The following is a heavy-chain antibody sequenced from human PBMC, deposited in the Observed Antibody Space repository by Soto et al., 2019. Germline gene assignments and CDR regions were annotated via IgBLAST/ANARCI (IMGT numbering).Heavy chain of an antibody. CDR3: ASHRGYSYGYSTPFDY. V-gene: IGHV4-39*01. Sequence: PSETLSLTCTVSGGSISSSSYYWGWIRQPPGKGLEWIGSIYYSGSTYYNPSLKSRVTISVDTSKNQFSLKLSSVTAADTAVYYCASHRGYSYGYSTPFDYWGQGTLVTVSS. CDR1: GGSISSSSYY. D-gene: IGHD5-18*01. CDR2: IYYSGST. J-gene: IGHJ4*02.